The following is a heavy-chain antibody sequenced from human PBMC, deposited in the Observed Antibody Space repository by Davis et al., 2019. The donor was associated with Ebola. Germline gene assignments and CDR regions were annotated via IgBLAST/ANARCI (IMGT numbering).Heavy chain of an antibody. J-gene: IGHJ5*02. D-gene: IGHD3-3*01. CDR3: ARQDYDFWSGYASGNWFDP. CDR2: IYYSGST. V-gene: IGHV4-59*08. CDR1: GGSISSYY. Sequence: GSLRLSCTVSGGSISSYYWSWIRQPPGKGLAWIGYIYYSGSTNYNPSLKSRVTISVDTSKNQFSLKLSSVTAADTAVYYCARQDYDFWSGYASGNWFDPWGQGTLVTVSS.